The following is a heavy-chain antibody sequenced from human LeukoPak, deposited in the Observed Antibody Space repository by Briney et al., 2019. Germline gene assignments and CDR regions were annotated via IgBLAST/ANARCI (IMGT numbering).Heavy chain of an antibody. CDR1: GFTFSNYW. J-gene: IGHJ4*02. D-gene: IGHD3-9*01. CDR3: ARDILTPYDY. Sequence: PGGSLRLSCAASGFTFSNYWMSWVRQAPGKGLEWVANIKQDGSEKYYVHSVKGRFTISRDNAKNSLYLQMNSLRAEDTAVYYCARDILTPYDYWGQGTLVTVSS. V-gene: IGHV3-7*01. CDR2: IKQDGSEK.